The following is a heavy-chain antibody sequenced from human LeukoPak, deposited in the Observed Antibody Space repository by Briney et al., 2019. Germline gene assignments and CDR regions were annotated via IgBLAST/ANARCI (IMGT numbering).Heavy chain of an antibody. D-gene: IGHD1-26*01. J-gene: IGHJ3*02. CDR3: AREDDTGRYMGDDAFDI. V-gene: IGHV1-18*01. Sequence: ASVKVSCKASGYTFTSYGISWVRQAPGQGLEWMGWIIAYNGNTNYAQKLQGRVTMTTDTSTSTAYMELRSLRSEDTAVYYCAREDDTGRYMGDDAFDIWGQGTMVTVSS. CDR2: IIAYNGNT. CDR1: GYTFTSYG.